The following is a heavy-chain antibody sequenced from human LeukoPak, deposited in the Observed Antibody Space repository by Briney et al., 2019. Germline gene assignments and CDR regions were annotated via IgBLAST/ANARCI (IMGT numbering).Heavy chain of an antibody. CDR3: AKDYTTYSGSWGVAFDI. J-gene: IGHJ3*02. D-gene: IGHD1-26*01. V-gene: IGHV3-23*01. CDR2: ISGSGGST. Sequence: SGGSLRLSCAASEFTFSSYAMSWVRQAPGKGLEWVSAISGSGGSTYYADSVKGRFTISRDNSKNTLYLQMNSLRAEDTAVYYCAKDYTTYSGSWGVAFDIWGQGTMVTVSS. CDR1: EFTFSSYA.